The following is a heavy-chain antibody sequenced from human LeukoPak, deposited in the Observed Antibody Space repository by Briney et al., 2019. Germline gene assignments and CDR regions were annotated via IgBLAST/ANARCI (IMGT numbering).Heavy chain of an antibody. CDR3: VDLQPGGAFDV. CDR1: GSSFSGGYY. J-gene: IGHJ3*01. V-gene: IGHV4-38-2*01. Sequence: SETLSLTCGVSGSSFSGGYYWGWVRQAPGKGLEWIGNVYHIGTTYINPSLRTRVSLSAATSKKQFFLTLKSVTAADTAVYFCVDLQPGGAFDVWGPGTVVTVS. D-gene: IGHD4-11*01. CDR2: VYHIGTT.